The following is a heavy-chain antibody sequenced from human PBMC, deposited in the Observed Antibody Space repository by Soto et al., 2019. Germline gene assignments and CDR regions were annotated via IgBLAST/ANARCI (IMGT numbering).Heavy chain of an antibody. CDR3: ARGVYYGSGTNRLTYYYYYGMDV. J-gene: IGHJ6*02. CDR1: GGSFSGYY. V-gene: IGHV4-34*01. D-gene: IGHD3-10*01. Sequence: LSLTCAVYGGSFSGYYRSWIRQPPGKGLEWIGEINHSGSTNYNPSLKSRVTISVDTSKNQFSLKLSSVTAADTAVYYCARGVYYGSGTNRLTYYYYYGMDVWGQGTTVTVSS. CDR2: INHSGST.